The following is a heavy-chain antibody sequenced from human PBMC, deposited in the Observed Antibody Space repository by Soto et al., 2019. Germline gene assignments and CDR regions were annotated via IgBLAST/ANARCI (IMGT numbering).Heavy chain of an antibody. CDR3: ASSIAVAGALDY. Sequence: PGGSLRLSCAASGFTFSSYSMNWVRQAPGKGLEWVSSISSSSSYIYYADSVKGRFTISRDNAKNSLYLQMNSLRAEDTAVYYCASSIAVAGALDYWGQGTLVTVSS. CDR2: ISSSSSYI. CDR1: GFTFSSYS. D-gene: IGHD6-19*01. J-gene: IGHJ4*02. V-gene: IGHV3-21*01.